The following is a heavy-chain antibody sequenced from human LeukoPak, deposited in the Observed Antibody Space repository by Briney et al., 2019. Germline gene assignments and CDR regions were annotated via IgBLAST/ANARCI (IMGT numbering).Heavy chain of an antibody. V-gene: IGHV5-51*01. Sequence: GESLQISCQGPGYSFRSYWIGWVRPMPGKGMEWMGVIYPGDSRTRYNPSLQGQVTISVDKSINTAYLEWVSLKASDTAMYYCACRDLTSTWSYPWGQGTLVTVSS. J-gene: IGHJ5*02. D-gene: IGHD2-2*01. CDR3: ACRDLTSTWSYP. CDR2: IYPGDSRT. CDR1: GYSFRSYW.